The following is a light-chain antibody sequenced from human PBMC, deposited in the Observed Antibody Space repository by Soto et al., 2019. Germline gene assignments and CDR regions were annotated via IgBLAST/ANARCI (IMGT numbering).Light chain of an antibody. CDR2: DAS. J-gene: IGKJ2*01. Sequence: DILLTQSPTSLSASVGDTVTITCRASQSISINLSWYQHRPGEAPKVLIYDASTLPTGAPARFSSSGVGTDFTLTISSLQLEDFATYYCQQTYTTRVYTFGQGTKLEFK. V-gene: IGKV1-39*01. CDR3: QQTYTTRVYT. CDR1: QSISIN.